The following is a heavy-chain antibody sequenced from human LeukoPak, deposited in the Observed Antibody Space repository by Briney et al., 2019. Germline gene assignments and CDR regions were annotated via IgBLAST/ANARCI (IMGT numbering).Heavy chain of an antibody. D-gene: IGHD6-19*01. CDR1: GFTFSSHS. V-gene: IGHV3-48*01. J-gene: IGHJ4*02. Sequence: GGSLRLSCAASGFTFSSHSMNWVRQAPGKGLEGIAYINPKGENIHYADSVKGRFIISRDNAKNTLYLQMNSLGAEDTALYYCAAGGTCGWDLNYWGRGTWVTASS. CDR2: INPKGENI. CDR3: AAGGTCGWDLNY.